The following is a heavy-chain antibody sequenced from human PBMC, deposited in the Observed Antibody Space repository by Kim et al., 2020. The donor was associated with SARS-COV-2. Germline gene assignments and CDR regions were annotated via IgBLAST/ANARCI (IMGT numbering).Heavy chain of an antibody. Sequence: ASVKVSCKASGYTFTGYYMHWVRQAPGQGLEWMGWINPNSGGTNYAQKFQGRVTMTRDTSISTAYMELSRLRSDDTAVYYCARTGGHRGNLRSWFDPWGQGTLVTVSS. V-gene: IGHV1-2*02. D-gene: IGHD3-10*01. J-gene: IGHJ5*02. CDR2: INPNSGGT. CDR1: GYTFTGYY. CDR3: ARTGGHRGNLRSWFDP.